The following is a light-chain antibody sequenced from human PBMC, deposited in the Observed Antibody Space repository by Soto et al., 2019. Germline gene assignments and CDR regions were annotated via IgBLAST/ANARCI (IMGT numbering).Light chain of an antibody. CDR2: ASY. CDR3: LQHNSYPRT. CDR1: QGISND. V-gene: IGKV1-17*01. Sequence: IQLTQSPSSLSASVGDRVTITCRARQGISNDLGWYQQKPGKAPQRLVFASYNLQSGVPSRFSGSGSGTEFTLTISSLQPEDFATYYCLQHNSYPRTFGQGTRVEIK. J-gene: IGKJ1*01.